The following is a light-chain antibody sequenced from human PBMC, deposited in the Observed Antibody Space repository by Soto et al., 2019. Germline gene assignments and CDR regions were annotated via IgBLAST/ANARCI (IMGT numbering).Light chain of an antibody. CDR2: VAS. V-gene: IGKV1-39*01. CDR1: QYISTY. Sequence: DIQLTQSPSSLSASVGDSLTITCRASQYISTYLNWYQQKPGKAPKLLIYVASNLQSGVLSRFCGSGSGTDFTLTSSSLQPEDIASYYCQESYSTSVGQGTKGEIK. CDR3: QESYSTS. J-gene: IGKJ1*01.